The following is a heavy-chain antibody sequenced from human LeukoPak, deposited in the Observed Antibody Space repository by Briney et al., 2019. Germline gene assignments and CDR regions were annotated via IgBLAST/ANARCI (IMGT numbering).Heavy chain of an antibody. CDR2: IKTDGSVK. V-gene: IGHV3-7*05. Sequence: PGGSLRLSCAASGFIFSSYWMTWVRQAPGKGLEWVANIKTDGSVKYYVDSVKGRFTISRDNAKNSLYLQMNSLRAEDTAVYYCATLGGDYWGQGTLVTVSS. CDR3: ATLGGDY. D-gene: IGHD7-27*01. CDR1: GFIFSSYW. J-gene: IGHJ4*02.